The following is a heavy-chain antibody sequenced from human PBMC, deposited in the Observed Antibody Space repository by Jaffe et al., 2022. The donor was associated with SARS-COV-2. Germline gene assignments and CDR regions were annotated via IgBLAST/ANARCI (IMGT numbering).Heavy chain of an antibody. J-gene: IGHJ4*02. CDR2: IYYSGST. V-gene: IGHV4-39*01. Sequence: QLQLQESGPGLVKPSETLSLTCTVSGGSISSSSYYWGWIRQPPGKGLEWIGSIYYSGSTYYNPSLKSRVTISVDTSKNQFSLKLSSVTAADTAVYYCARRARGYSYAHFDYWGQGTLVTVSS. CDR3: ARRARGYSYAHFDY. D-gene: IGHD5-18*01. CDR1: GGSISSSSYY.